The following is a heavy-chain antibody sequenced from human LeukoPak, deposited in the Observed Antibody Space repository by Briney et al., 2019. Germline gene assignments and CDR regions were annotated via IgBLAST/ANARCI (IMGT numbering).Heavy chain of an antibody. Sequence: SETLSLTCAVYGGSFSGYYWSWIRQPPGKGLEWIGEINHSGSTNYNPSLKSRVTISVDTSKNQFSLKLSSVTAADTAVYYCARGFWSGYRYYYYYYMEVWGKGTTVTVSS. V-gene: IGHV4-34*01. CDR3: ARGFWSGYRYYYYYYMEV. CDR2: INHSGST. CDR1: GGSFSGYY. J-gene: IGHJ6*03. D-gene: IGHD3-3*01.